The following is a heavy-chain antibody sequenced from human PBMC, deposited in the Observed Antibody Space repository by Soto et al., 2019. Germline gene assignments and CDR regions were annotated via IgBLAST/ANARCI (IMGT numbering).Heavy chain of an antibody. J-gene: IGHJ6*03. CDR2: ISSSSSTI. D-gene: IGHD5-12*01. CDR1: GFTFSSYS. CDR3: ARNSGYDRNYYYYYMDV. V-gene: IGHV3-48*01. Sequence: GGSLRLSCAASGFTFSSYSMNWVRQAPGKGLEWVSYISSSSSTIYYADSVKGRFTISRDNAKNSLYLQMNSLRAEDTAVYYCARNSGYDRNYYYYYMDVWGKGTTVTVSS.